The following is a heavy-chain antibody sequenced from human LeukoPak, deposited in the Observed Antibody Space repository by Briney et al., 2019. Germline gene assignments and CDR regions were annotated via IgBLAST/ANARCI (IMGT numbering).Heavy chain of an antibody. D-gene: IGHD3-16*02. J-gene: IGHJ4*02. CDR1: GYTFSGYY. CDR2: INPNSGGT. CDR3: ARVRDYVWGSYRRNPFDY. V-gene: IGHV1-2*06. Sequence: GASVKVSCKASGYTFSGYYMHWVRQAPGQGLEWMGRINPNSGGTNYAQKFQGRVTMTRHTSISTAYMELSRLRSDDTAVYYCARVRDYVWGSYRRNPFDYWGQGTLVTVSS.